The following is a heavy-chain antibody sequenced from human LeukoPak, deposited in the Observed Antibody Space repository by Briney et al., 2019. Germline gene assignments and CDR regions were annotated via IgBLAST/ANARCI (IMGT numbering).Heavy chain of an antibody. CDR3: AREPSKQHLDI. CDR1: GFAVSNNY. V-gene: IGHV3-53*01. D-gene: IGHD6-13*01. CDR2: IYTGGST. Sequence: PGGSLRLSCAASGFAVSNNYMSWVRQAPGKGLEWVSIIYTGGSTSYADSVKGRFTISRDNSKNTLYLQMNSLRAEDTAVYFCAREPSKQHLDIWGQGTLVTVSS. J-gene: IGHJ4*02.